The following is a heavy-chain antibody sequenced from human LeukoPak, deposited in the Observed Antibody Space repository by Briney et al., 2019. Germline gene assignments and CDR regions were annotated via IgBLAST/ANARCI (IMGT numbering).Heavy chain of an antibody. Sequence: GGALRLSRAASGFTFGNYAMNWVRQAPAKGLEWVSSLSTSGGNPNYAASVKGRFTISRDNSKNTLFLQMNSLRAEDTALYSCAKCARTPEGGSGWCNWFDTWGQGTQVTVSS. J-gene: IGHJ5*02. D-gene: IGHD3-3*01. CDR1: GFTFGNYA. CDR3: AKCARTPEGGSGWCNWFDT. V-gene: IGHV3-23*01. CDR2: LSTSGGNP.